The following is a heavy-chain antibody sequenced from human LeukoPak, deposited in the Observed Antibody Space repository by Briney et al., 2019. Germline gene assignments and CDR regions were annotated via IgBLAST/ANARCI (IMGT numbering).Heavy chain of an antibody. CDR2: ISSSSSTI. CDR3: ARGIFGVVITLMDV. Sequence: GGSLRLSCAASGFTFSSYSMNWVCQAPGKGLEWVSYISSSSSTIYYADSVKGRFTISRDNAKNSLYLQMNSLRAEDTAVYYCARGIFGVVITLMDVWGKGTTVTVSS. CDR1: GFTFSSYS. J-gene: IGHJ6*04. V-gene: IGHV3-48*04. D-gene: IGHD3-3*01.